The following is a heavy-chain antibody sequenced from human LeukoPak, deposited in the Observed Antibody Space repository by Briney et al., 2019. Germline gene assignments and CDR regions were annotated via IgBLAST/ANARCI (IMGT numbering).Heavy chain of an antibody. CDR3: ARVGARYYFDY. CDR1: GGSISSYY. D-gene: IGHD1-26*01. J-gene: IGHJ4*02. CDR2: IYYSGST. V-gene: IGHV4-59*01. Sequence: SETLSLTCTVSGGSISSYYWSWLRQPPGKGVEWIGYIYYSGSTNYNPSLKRRVTISVDTSKNQFSLKLSSVTAADTAVYYCARVGARYYFDYWGQGTLVTVSS.